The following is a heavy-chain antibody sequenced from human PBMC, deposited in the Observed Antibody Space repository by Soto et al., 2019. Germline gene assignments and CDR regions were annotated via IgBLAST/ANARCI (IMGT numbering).Heavy chain of an antibody. D-gene: IGHD2-2*01. CDR3: ARDGGYCSSTSCSAYYYYGMDV. V-gene: IGHV1-46*01. CDR2: INPSGGST. CDR1: GYTFTSYY. Sequence: ASVKVSCKASGYTFTSYYMHWVRQAPGQGLEWMGIINPSGGSTSYAQKFQGRVTMTRDTSTSTVYMELSSLRSEDTAVYYCARDGGYCSSTSCSAYYYYGMDVWGQGTTVTVSS. J-gene: IGHJ6*02.